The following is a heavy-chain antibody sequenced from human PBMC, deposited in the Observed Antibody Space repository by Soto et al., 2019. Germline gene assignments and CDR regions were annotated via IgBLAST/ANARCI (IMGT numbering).Heavy chain of an antibody. Sequence: GASVKVSCKFSGYTLTDFSMHWVRQAPGKGLEWMGSFDPEDDEAIIPHNFQGRLTLTADTSADTGHMELSSLRSEDTAVYYCARVYCSDGSCYSIDYWGQGTLVTVSS. CDR1: GYTLTDFS. J-gene: IGHJ4*02. D-gene: IGHD2-15*01. CDR2: FDPEDDEA. CDR3: ARVYCSDGSCYSIDY. V-gene: IGHV1-24*01.